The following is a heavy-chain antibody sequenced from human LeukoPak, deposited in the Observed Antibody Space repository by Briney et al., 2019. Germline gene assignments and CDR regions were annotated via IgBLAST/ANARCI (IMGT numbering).Heavy chain of an antibody. D-gene: IGHD3-22*01. CDR2: IITIFGTA. CDR3: ARGPLGYYDSSPTGYFDY. Sequence: SVSVSCTASGGTFIIYAISWVRQAPGQGLEWMGGIITIFGTANYAQKFQGRVTITTDESTSTAYMELSSLRSEDTAVYYCARGPLGYYDSSPTGYFDYWGQGTLVTVSS. CDR1: GGTFIIYA. V-gene: IGHV1-69*05. J-gene: IGHJ4*02.